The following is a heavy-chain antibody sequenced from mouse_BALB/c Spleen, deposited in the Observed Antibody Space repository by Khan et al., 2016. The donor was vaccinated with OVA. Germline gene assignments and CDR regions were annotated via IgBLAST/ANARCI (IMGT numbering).Heavy chain of an antibody. CDR1: GYTFTSYT. Sequence: QIQLVQSRAELARPGASVKMSCKASGYTFTSYTIHWVRQRPGQAPEWIGHINPSNDYTNYNQNFKDKATLIVDKSSNTAYMQLSSLTSEGTAVNNYVREGAYQRSDGWLDDWGQGTLVTVSA. CDR2: INPSNDYT. J-gene: IGHJ3*01. CDR3: VREGAYQRSDGWLDD. V-gene: IGHV1-4*01.